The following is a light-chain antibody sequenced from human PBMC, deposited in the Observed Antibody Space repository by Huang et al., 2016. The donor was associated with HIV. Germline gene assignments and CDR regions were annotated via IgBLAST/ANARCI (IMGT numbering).Light chain of an antibody. Sequence: IQLTQSPSSLSASVGDRVTITCRASQGISSYLAWYQQKTGKAPKLLIYAASTLQSGGPSRVSGSGSGTDFTRTISSLQPEDFATYYCQQLNTYPITFGQGTRLEIK. V-gene: IGKV1-9*01. CDR1: QGISSY. CDR3: QQLNTYPIT. J-gene: IGKJ5*01. CDR2: AAS.